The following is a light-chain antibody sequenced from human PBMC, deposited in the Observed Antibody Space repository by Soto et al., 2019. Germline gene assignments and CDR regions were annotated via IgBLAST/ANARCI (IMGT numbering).Light chain of an antibody. CDR3: FSFTTTSTHV. Sequence: QSALTQPASVSGSPGQTITISCTGTSSDIGGYNAVSWYQHHPGKAPKLIIYEVTHRPSGVSDRFSASKSGNTASLTISGLQAEDEAEYFCFSFTTTSTHVFGTGTKVTVL. CDR2: EVT. V-gene: IGLV2-14*01. CDR1: SSDIGGYNA. J-gene: IGLJ1*01.